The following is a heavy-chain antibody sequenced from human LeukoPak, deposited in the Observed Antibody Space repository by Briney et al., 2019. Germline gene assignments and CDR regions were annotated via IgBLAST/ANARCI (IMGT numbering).Heavy chain of an antibody. V-gene: IGHV3-30*18. D-gene: IGHD2-15*01. J-gene: IGHJ6*02. CDR2: ISYDGSNK. CDR3: AKVRKGACSGGSCYSNSYYYYSMDV. Sequence: GGSLRLSCAASGFTFSSYGMHWVRQAPGKGLEWVAVISYDGSNKYYADSVKGRFTISRDNSKNTLYLQMNSLRAEDTAVYYCAKVRKGACSGGSCYSNSYYYYSMDVWGQGTTVTVSS. CDR1: GFTFSSYG.